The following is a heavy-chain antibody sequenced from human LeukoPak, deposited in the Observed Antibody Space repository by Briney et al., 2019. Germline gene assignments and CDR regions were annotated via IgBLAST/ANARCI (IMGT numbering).Heavy chain of an antibody. J-gene: IGHJ4*02. V-gene: IGHV4-59*01. CDR1: GGSISSYY. D-gene: IGHD2-2*02. CDR3: ARVSCSSTSCYRASALDY. Sequence: SETLSLTCTVSGGSISSYYWSWIRQPPGKGLEWLGYIYYSGSTNYNPSLKSRVTISVDTSKNQFSLKLSSVTAADTAVYYCARVSCSSTSCYRASALDYWGQGTLVTVSS. CDR2: IYYSGST.